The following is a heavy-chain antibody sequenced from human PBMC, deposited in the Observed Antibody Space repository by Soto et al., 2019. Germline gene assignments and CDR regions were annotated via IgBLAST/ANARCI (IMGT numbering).Heavy chain of an antibody. CDR1: GLMIYCYA. V-gene: IGHV1-3*01. Sequence: SVKVTCEDRGLMIYCYAVYWVCQEKRQRLEWMGRLNAGNGDTKYSQKFQGRVTITRDTSANTAYMELRILRSEDTAVYFCARASTTCDACGFDPWGQGTLVTVSS. CDR2: LNAGNGDT. D-gene: IGHD2-2*01. J-gene: IGHJ5*02. CDR3: ARASTTCDACGFDP.